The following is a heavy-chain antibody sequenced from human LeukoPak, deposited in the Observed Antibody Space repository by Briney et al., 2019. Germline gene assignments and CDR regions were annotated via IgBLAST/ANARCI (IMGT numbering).Heavy chain of an antibody. V-gene: IGHV3-64D*06. CDR1: GLTFSGYD. J-gene: IGHJ4*02. D-gene: IGHD3-3*01. CDR2: ITSNGGGT. CDR3: AKVGFATYDY. Sequence: GGSLILSCSASGLTFSGYDMHWVRQAPGKGLEYVSAITSNGGGTYYTDSVEGRFTISRDNSKNTLSLQMSSLRADDTAVYYCAKVGFATYDYWGQGTLVTVSS.